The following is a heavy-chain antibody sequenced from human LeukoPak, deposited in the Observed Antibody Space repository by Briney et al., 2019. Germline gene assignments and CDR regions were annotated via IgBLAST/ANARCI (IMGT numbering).Heavy chain of an antibody. V-gene: IGHV4-59*12. Sequence: PSETLSLTCTVSGGSISSYYWSWIRQPPGKRLEWIGYMYHGGTTNYNPSLKSRATIVGDTTKNQISLKLRFVTAADTAVYYCARRPSRGWGSDWYFDLWGRGTLVIVSS. J-gene: IGHJ2*01. CDR1: GGSISSYY. D-gene: IGHD7-27*01. CDR3: ARRPSRGWGSDWYFDL. CDR2: MYHGGTT.